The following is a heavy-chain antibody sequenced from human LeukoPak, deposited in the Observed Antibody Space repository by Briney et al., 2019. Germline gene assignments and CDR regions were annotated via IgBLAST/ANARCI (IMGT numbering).Heavy chain of an antibody. Sequence: SETLSLTCTVSGGSISSSSYYWGWIRQPPGKGLEWIGSIYYSGSTYYNPSLKSRVTISLDTSKNQFSLKLSSVTAADTAVYYCARRWFGALNWFDPWGQGTLVTVSS. CDR2: IYYSGST. D-gene: IGHD3-10*01. J-gene: IGHJ5*02. V-gene: IGHV4-39*07. CDR1: GGSISSSSYY. CDR3: ARRWFGALNWFDP.